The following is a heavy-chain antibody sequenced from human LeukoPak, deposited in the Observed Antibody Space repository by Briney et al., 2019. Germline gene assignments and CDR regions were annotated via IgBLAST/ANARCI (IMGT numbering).Heavy chain of an antibody. D-gene: IGHD1-1*01. J-gene: IGHJ6*03. V-gene: IGHV4-38-2*02. Sequence: SETLSLTCTVSGYSISSGYYWGWIRQPPGKGLEWIGSIYHSGSTYYNPSLKSRVTISVDTSKNQFSLKLSSVTAADTAVYYCARGIVTVEYYYYYYMDVWGKGTTVTVSS. CDR2: IYHSGST. CDR1: GYSISSGYY. CDR3: ARGIVTVEYYYYYYMDV.